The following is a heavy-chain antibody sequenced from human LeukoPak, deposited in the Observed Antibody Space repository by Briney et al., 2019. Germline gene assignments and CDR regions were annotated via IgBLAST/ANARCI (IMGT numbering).Heavy chain of an antibody. CDR2: IIPILGIA. Sequence: ASVKVSCKASGGTFSSYAISWVRQAPGQGLEWMGRIIPILGIANYAQKFQGRVTITADKSTSTAYMELSSLGSEDTAVYYCARDRLGNYGMDVWGQGTTVTVSS. CDR1: GGTFSSYA. J-gene: IGHJ6*02. V-gene: IGHV1-69*04. D-gene: IGHD3-22*01. CDR3: ARDRLGNYGMDV.